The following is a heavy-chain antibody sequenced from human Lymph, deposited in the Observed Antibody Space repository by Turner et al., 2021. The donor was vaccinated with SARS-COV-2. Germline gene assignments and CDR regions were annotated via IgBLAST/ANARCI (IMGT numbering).Heavy chain of an antibody. Sequence: EVQLLVSGGGLVQPGGSLRLSCAASACTFSSYSMSCVRQAPGKGLEWVSAISGSGGSTYYADSVKGRFTISRDNSKNTLYLQMNSLRAEDTAVYYCAKEGDTAMVNFDYWGQGTLVTVSS. D-gene: IGHD5-18*01. CDR3: AKEGDTAMVNFDY. J-gene: IGHJ4*02. CDR2: ISGSGGST. V-gene: IGHV3-23*01. CDR1: ACTFSSYS.